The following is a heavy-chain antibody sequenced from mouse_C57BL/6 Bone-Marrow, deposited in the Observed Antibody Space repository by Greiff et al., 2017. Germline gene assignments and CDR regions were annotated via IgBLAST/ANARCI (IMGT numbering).Heavy chain of an antibody. D-gene: IGHD2-5*01. CDR1: GYPFTSYW. Sequence: VQLQQPGAELVKPGASVKLSCKASGYPFTSYWMHWVKQRPGQGLEWIGMIHPNSGSTNYNEKFKSKATLTVDKSSSTAYMQLSSLTSEDSAVYYCARRSNLKYFDVWGTGTTVTVSS. CDR3: ARRSNLKYFDV. CDR2: IHPNSGST. V-gene: IGHV1-64*01. J-gene: IGHJ1*03.